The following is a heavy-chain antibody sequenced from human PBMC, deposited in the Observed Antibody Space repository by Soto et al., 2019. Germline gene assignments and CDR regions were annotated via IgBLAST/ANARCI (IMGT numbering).Heavy chain of an antibody. CDR2: IYYSGST. V-gene: IGHV4-30-4*01. CDR1: GGSISSGDYY. Sequence: SETLSLTCTVSGGSISSGDYYWSWIRQPPGKGLEWIGYIYYSGSTYYNPSLKSRVTISVDTSKSQFSLKLSSVTAADTAVYYCARVSRDSSGYYSLLGYYYGMDVWGQGTTVTVSS. J-gene: IGHJ6*02. D-gene: IGHD3-22*01. CDR3: ARVSRDSSGYYSLLGYYYGMDV.